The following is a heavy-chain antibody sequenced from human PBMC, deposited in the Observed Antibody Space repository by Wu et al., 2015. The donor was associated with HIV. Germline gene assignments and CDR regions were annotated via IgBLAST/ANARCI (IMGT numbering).Heavy chain of an antibody. D-gene: IGHD7-27*01. V-gene: IGHV1-18*01. Sequence: QVQLVQSGVEVKKPGASVKVSCKASGYTFTSYGISWVRQAPGQGLEWMGWINPYNGNTKYAQKFQGRVTMTTDTSTSTAYMELRSLRSDDTAVYYCARARGGKLGDAFDIVGPRDKWSP. J-gene: IGHJ3*02. CDR1: GYTFTSYG. CDR2: INPYNGNT. CDR3: ARARGGKLGDAFDI.